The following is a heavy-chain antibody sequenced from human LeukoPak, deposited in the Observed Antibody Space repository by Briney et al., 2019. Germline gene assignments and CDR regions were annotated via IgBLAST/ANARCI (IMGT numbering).Heavy chain of an antibody. V-gene: IGHV3-23*01. D-gene: IGHD6-19*01. Sequence: GGSLGLSCAASGFTFSSYAMSWVRQAPGKGLEWVSAISGSGGSTYYADSVKGRFTISRDNSKNTLFLQLNSLRAEDTAVYYCATQSSGWSSSFDYWGRGTLVAVSS. CDR2: ISGSGGST. CDR3: ATQSSGWSSSFDY. CDR1: GFTFSSYA. J-gene: IGHJ4*02.